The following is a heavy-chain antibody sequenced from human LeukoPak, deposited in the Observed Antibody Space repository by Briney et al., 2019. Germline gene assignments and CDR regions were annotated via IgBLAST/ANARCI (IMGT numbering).Heavy chain of an antibody. CDR2: TGGDT. J-gene: IGHJ4*02. CDR1: GFAFSSYA. V-gene: IGHV3-47*01. Sequence: GGSLRLSCAASGFAFSSYALHWVRRAPGKGLEWVSATGGDTYYADSVMGRLTISRDNDKKSLYLHMNSLIAEDMAVYYCARDQINSSGWYIDYWGQGTLVTVSS. CDR3: ARDQINSSGWYIDY. D-gene: IGHD6-19*01.